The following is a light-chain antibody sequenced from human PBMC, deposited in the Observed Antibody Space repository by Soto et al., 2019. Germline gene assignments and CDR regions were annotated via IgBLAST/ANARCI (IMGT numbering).Light chain of an antibody. CDR2: GNI. Sequence: QSVLTQPPSVSGAPGQRVTISYTGSSSNIGAGFDVHWYQQLPGTAPKLLINGNINRPSGVPDRFSGSKSGTSASLAITGLQAEDEADYYCQSYDNSLSGVVFGGGTKLTVL. CDR3: QSYDNSLSGVV. J-gene: IGLJ2*01. V-gene: IGLV1-40*01. CDR1: SSNIGAGFD.